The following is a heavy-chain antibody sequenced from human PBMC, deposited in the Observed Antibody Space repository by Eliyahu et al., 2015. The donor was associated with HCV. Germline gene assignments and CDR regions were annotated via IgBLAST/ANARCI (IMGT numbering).Heavy chain of an antibody. D-gene: IGHD1-26*01. CDR2: ISWNSGSI. Sequence: EVQLVESGGGLVQPGRSLRLSCAASGFXFDXYAMHWVRQAPGKGLEWVSGISWNSGSIGYADSVKGRFTISRDNAKNSLYLQMNSLRAEDTALCYCAKVWGQGGSYYRDAFDIWGQGTMVTVSS. CDR3: AKVWGQGGSYYRDAFDI. V-gene: IGHV3-9*01. J-gene: IGHJ3*02. CDR1: GFXFDXYA.